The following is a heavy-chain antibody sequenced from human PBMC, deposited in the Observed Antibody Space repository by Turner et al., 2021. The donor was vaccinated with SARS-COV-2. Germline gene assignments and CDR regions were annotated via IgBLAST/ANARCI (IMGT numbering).Heavy chain of an antibody. Sequence: EVQLLELGGGLVQPRGSLRASGAEAGFSFSRHGMSWVRQAPGKGLQWVSGISGRGYGTYYVDSVKGRFTLSRDNSKNTLFLQMNNLRVDDTAVYYCAKGDTSGWLNWCFDLWGRGTLVTVSS. CDR3: AKGDTSGWLNWCFDL. CDR2: ISGRGYGT. V-gene: IGHV3-23*01. CDR1: GFSFSRHG. J-gene: IGHJ2*01. D-gene: IGHD6-19*01.